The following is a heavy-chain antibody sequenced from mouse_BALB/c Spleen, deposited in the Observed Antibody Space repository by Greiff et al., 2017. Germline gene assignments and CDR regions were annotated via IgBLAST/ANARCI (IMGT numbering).Heavy chain of an antibody. CDR1: GFTFSSYG. CDR2: ISSGGSYT. Sequence: EVKVVESGGDLVKPGGSLKLSCAASGFTFSSYGMSWVRQTPDKRLEWVATISSGGSYTYYPDSVKGRFTISRDNAKNTLYLQMSSLKSEDTAMYYCARQGGWLPYAMDYWGQGTSVTVSS. V-gene: IGHV5-6*01. D-gene: IGHD2-3*01. J-gene: IGHJ4*01. CDR3: ARQGGWLPYAMDY.